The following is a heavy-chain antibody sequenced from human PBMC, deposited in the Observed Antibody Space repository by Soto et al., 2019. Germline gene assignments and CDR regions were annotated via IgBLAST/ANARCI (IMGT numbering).Heavy chain of an antibody. J-gene: IGHJ6*01. D-gene: IGHD6-19*01. Sequence: SQTHLLTNAISGASVSNNSAAWNWIRQSPSKGLEWLGRTYYRSKWYHNYEVSVKSRIIINPDTSKNQLSLQLNSVTPEDTAVYYCARRSSGWGRKMDYYCCGIDVWGPRTTGTVSS. CDR3: ARRSSGWGRKMDYYCCGIDV. CDR1: GASVSNNSAA. V-gene: IGHV6-1*01. CDR2: TYYRSKWYH.